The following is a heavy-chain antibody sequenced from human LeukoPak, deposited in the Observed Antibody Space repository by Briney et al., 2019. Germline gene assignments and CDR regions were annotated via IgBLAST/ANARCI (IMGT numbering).Heavy chain of an antibody. CDR2: IIPILGIA. V-gene: IGHV1-69*04. D-gene: IGHD5-18*01. J-gene: IGHJ4*02. CDR1: GCTFSSYA. Sequence: GASVKVSCKASGCTFSSYAISWVRQAPGQGLEWMGRIIPILGIANSAQKFQGRVTITADKSTSTAYMELSSLRSEDTAVYYCGYSYGPSPYWGQGPLVTVSS. CDR3: GYSYGPSPY.